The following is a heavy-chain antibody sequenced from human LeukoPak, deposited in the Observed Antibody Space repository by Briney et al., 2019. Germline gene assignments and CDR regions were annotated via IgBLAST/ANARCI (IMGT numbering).Heavy chain of an antibody. CDR2: IYYSGST. V-gene: IGHV4-30-4*01. J-gene: IGHJ4*02. CDR3: ARGVLLWFGELFDY. CDR1: GGSISSGDYY. D-gene: IGHD3-10*01. Sequence: SETLSLTCTVSGGSISSGDYYWGWIRQPPGKGLEWIGYIYYSGSTYYNPSLKSRVTISVDTSKNQFSLKLSSVTAADTAAYYCARGVLLWFGELFDYWGQGTLVTVSS.